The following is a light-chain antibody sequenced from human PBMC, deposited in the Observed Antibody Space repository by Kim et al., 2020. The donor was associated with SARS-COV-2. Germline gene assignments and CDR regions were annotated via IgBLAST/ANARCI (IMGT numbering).Light chain of an antibody. V-gene: IGKV3-11*01. Sequence: SLSPGERAPLSCRASQCVSTYLAWYQQKPGQAPRLLIYDASTRATGIPARFSGSGSETDFTLTISSLEPEDFAVYYCQQRRKSITFGQGTRLEIK. CDR3: QQRRKSIT. J-gene: IGKJ5*01. CDR2: DAS. CDR1: QCVSTY.